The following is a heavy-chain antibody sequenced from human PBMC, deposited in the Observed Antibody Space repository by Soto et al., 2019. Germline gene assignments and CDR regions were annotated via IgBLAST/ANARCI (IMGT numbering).Heavy chain of an antibody. D-gene: IGHD1-26*01. V-gene: IGHV1-3*05. CDR3: AGVDGTY. J-gene: IGHJ4*02. CDR1: GYNFSSYA. CDR2: FNAGNGNT. Sequence: QVQLVHSGAEEKKPGASVKVSCKASGYNFSSYAIHWVRQAPGQGLEWMGWFNAGNGNTKYSQKFQGRVTITRDTSASTAYMELNSLRSEDTAVYYCAGVDGTYWGQGTLVTVSS.